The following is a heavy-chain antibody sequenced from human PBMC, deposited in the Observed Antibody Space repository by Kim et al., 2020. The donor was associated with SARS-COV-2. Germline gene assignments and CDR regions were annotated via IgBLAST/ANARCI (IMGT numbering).Heavy chain of an antibody. J-gene: IGHJ4*02. CDR2: INHSGST. D-gene: IGHD6-13*01. V-gene: IGHV4-34*01. CDR1: GGSFSGYY. CDR3: ARGLEQHDFDY. Sequence: SETLSLTCAVYGGSFSGYYWSWIRQPPGKGLEWIGEINHSGSTNYNPSLKSRVTISVDTSKNQFSLKLSSVTAADTAVYYCARGLEQHDFDYWGQGTLVTVSS.